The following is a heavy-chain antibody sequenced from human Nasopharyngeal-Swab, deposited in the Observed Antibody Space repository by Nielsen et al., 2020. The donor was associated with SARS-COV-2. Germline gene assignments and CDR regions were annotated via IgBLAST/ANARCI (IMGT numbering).Heavy chain of an antibody. Sequence: GESLKISCAASGFTFSSYWMSWVRQAPGKGLEWVANIKQDGSEKYYVDSVKGRFTISRDNAKNSLYLQMNSLRAEDTAVYYCARDWSAVAPYHYGMDVWGQGTTVTVSS. J-gene: IGHJ6*02. CDR1: GFTFSSYW. D-gene: IGHD6-19*01. CDR3: ARDWSAVAPYHYGMDV. CDR2: IKQDGSEK. V-gene: IGHV3-7*01.